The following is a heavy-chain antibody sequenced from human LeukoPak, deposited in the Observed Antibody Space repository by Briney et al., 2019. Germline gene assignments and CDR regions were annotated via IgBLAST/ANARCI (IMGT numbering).Heavy chain of an antibody. CDR2: IYSGGST. CDR1: GFTVSSNY. V-gene: IGHV3-53*01. D-gene: IGHD3-22*01. Sequence: GGSLRLSCAASGFTVSSNYMSWVRQAPGKGLEWVSVIYSGGSTYYADSVKGRFTISRDNSKNTLYLQMNSLRAEDTAVYYCAAEVPPYYYDSSGYVYWGQGTLVTVSS. J-gene: IGHJ4*02. CDR3: AAEVPPYYYDSSGYVY.